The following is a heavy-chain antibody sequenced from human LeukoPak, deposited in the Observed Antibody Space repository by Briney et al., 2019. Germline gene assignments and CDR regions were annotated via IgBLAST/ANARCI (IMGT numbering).Heavy chain of an antibody. CDR3: AREVAAAGTFDY. CDR1: GYTFTGYY. CDR2: INPNSGGT. Sequence: ASVKVSCKASGYTFTGYYMHWVRHAPGQGLEWMGWINPNSGGTNYAQKFQGRVTMTRDTSISTAYMELSRLRSDDTAVYYCAREVAAAGTFDYWGQGTLVTVSS. D-gene: IGHD6-13*01. J-gene: IGHJ4*02. V-gene: IGHV1-2*02.